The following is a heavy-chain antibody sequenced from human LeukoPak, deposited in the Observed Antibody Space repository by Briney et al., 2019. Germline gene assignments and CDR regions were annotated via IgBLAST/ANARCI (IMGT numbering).Heavy chain of an antibody. CDR2: IKQDGSEK. D-gene: IGHD3-22*01. Sequence: GGSLRLSCAASGFTFSSYAMSWVRQAPGKGLEWVANIKQDGSEKYYVDSVKGRFTISRDNAKNSLYLQMNSLRAEDTAVYYCARMLGLYYYDSSGYQTDWGQGTLVTVSS. CDR3: ARMLGLYYYDSSGYQTD. V-gene: IGHV3-7*01. CDR1: GFTFSSYA. J-gene: IGHJ4*02.